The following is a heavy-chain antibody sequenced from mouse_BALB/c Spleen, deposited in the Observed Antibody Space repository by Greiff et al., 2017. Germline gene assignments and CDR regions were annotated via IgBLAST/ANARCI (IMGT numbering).Heavy chain of an antibody. V-gene: IGHV2-9*02. J-gene: IGHJ3*01. D-gene: IGHD1-1*01. CDR2: IWAGGST. CDR3: AREDYYGSSPWFAY. Sequence: VQGVESGPGLVAPSQSLSITCTVSGFSLTSYGVHWVRQPPGKGLEWLGVIWAGGSTNYNSALMSRLSISKDNSKSQVFLKMNSLQTDDTAMYYCAREDYYGSSPWFAYWGQGTLVTVSA. CDR1: GFSLTSYG.